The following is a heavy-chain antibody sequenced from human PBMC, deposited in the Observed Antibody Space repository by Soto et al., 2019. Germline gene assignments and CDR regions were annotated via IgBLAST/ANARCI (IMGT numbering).Heavy chain of an antibody. V-gene: IGHV3-66*01. J-gene: IGHJ4*02. CDR3: ARDPPGNDGAFDY. CDR1: GFSVSDNH. Sequence: SGGGLVQPGGSLRLSCAASGFSVSDNHMSWVRQAPGKGLEWVSLIYMSDSTYYADSVKGRFTISRDTSRNTLYLQMNSLRPEDTAVYYCARDPPGNDGAFDYWGQGILVTVSS. D-gene: IGHD1-1*01. CDR2: IYMSDST.